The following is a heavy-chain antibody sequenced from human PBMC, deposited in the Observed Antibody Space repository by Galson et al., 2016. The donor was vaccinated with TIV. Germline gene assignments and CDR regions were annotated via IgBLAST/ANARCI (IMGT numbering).Heavy chain of an antibody. J-gene: IGHJ4*02. D-gene: IGHD1-26*01. Sequence: SLRLSCAASGFTFDDYGMSWVRQAPGKGLEWVSGINWKGDSTGYVDSVKGRFTISRDNAKNALYLEMDSLRVEDTALYYCARGGGSYYAIDSWGQGTLVTVSS. V-gene: IGHV3-20*04. CDR3: ARGGGSYYAIDS. CDR1: GFTFDDYG. CDR2: INWKGDST.